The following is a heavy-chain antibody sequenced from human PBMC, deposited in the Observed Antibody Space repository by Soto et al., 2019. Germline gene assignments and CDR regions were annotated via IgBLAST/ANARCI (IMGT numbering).Heavy chain of an antibody. D-gene: IGHD2-8*01. Sequence: QVRLQESGSGLVKPSQTLSLTCTVSGGSISSGGYSWSWIRQPPGKGLEWIGYIYHSGSTYYNPSLKSRVTISMDTSKNQFSLKVNSVTAADTAVYYCARGHDANNDWGQGTLVTVSS. CDR1: GGSISSGGYS. J-gene: IGHJ4*02. CDR3: ARGHDANND. CDR2: IYHSGST. V-gene: IGHV4-30-2*01.